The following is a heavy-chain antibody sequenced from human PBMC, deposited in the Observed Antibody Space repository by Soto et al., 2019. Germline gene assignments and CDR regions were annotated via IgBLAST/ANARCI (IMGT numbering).Heavy chain of an antibody. J-gene: IGHJ6*02. Sequence: QVQLQQWGAGLLKPSETLSLTCAVYGGSFSGYYWSWIRQPPGKGREGIGDIKHSGSTNYNPSLKSRVTISVDTSKNQFSLKLSSVTAADTAVYYCARGPYYDSSGYPYYYYYGMDVWGQGTTVTVSS. D-gene: IGHD3-22*01. CDR2: IKHSGST. CDR1: GGSFSGYY. CDR3: ARGPYYDSSGYPYYYYYGMDV. V-gene: IGHV4-34*01.